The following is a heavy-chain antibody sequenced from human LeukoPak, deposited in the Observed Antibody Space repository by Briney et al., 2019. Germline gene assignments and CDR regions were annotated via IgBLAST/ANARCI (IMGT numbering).Heavy chain of an antibody. CDR1: GFTFSSYA. D-gene: IGHD5-12*01. CDR2: ISGSSSYI. J-gene: IGHJ4*02. V-gene: IGHV3-21*01. CDR3: ARAVDDGDYFDY. Sequence: GGSLRLSCVASGFTFSSYAMSWVRQAPGKGLEWVSAISGSSSYIYYADSVKGRFTISRDNAKNSLYLQMNSLRAEDTAVYYCARAVDDGDYFDYWGQGTLVTVSS.